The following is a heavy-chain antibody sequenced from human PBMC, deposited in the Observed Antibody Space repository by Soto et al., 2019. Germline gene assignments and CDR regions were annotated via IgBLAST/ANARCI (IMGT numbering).Heavy chain of an antibody. V-gene: IGHV4-30-4*01. CDR1: GGSISSYY. Sequence: PSETLSLTCTVCGGSISSYYWGWIRQPPGKGLEWIGYIYYSGSTYYNPSLKSRVTISVDTSKNQFSLKLSSVTAADTAVYYCAREGGIVGATTVDYWGQGTLVTVSS. D-gene: IGHD1-26*01. CDR2: IYYSGST. J-gene: IGHJ4*02. CDR3: AREGGIVGATTVDY.